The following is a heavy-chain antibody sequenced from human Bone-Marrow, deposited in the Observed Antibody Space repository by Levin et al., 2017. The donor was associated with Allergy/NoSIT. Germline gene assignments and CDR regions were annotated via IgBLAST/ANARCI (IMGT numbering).Heavy chain of an antibody. CDR1: GYTFTGYY. Sequence: GESLKISCKASGYTFTGYYMHWVRQAPGQGLEWMGWINPNSGGTNYAQKFQGRVTMTRDTSISTAYMELSRLRSDDTAVFYCAICNLVATLYYGMDVWGQGTTVTVSS. J-gene: IGHJ6*02. D-gene: IGHD5-12*01. CDR3: AICNLVATLYYGMDV. CDR2: INPNSGGT. V-gene: IGHV1-2*02.